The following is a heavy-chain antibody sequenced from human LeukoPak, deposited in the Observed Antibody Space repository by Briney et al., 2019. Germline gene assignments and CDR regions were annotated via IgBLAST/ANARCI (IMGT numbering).Heavy chain of an antibody. CDR3: ARQSRGSSSSRDYFDY. Sequence: SETLSLTCTVSGGSISSSTYYCGWVRQPPGKGLEWIGSIYYSGSTYYNPSLKSRVTISVDTSKNHFSLNLSSVTAADTAVYYCARQSRGSSSSRDYFDYWGQGTLVTVSS. V-gene: IGHV4-39*01. D-gene: IGHD6-6*01. J-gene: IGHJ4*02. CDR1: GGSISSSTYY. CDR2: IYYSGST.